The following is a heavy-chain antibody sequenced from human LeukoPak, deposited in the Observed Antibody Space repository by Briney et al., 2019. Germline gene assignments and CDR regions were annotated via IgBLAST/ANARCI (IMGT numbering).Heavy chain of an antibody. CDR1: GFTFSSYA. V-gene: IGHV3-23*01. D-gene: IGHD2-15*01. J-gene: IGHJ4*02. CDR3: AKDNSLSGFGY. Sequence: GGSLRLSCAASGFTFSSYAMSWVRQAPGEGLEWVSAISGSGGSTYYADSVKGRFTISRDNSKNTLYLQMNSLRAEDTAVYYCAKDNSLSGFGYWGQGTLVTVSS. CDR2: ISGSGGST.